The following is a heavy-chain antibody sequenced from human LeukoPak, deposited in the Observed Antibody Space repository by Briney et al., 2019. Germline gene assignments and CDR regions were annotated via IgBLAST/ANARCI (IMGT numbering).Heavy chain of an antibody. CDR1: GDSVSSNSAG. CDR3: ARAVAASDYYFDC. CDR2: TYYRSKWYH. J-gene: IGHJ4*02. D-gene: IGHD6-13*01. Sequence: SQTLSLTFAISGDSVSSNSAGWNWLRQSPSRGLEWLGRTYYRSKWYHDYAVSVKSRITINPDTSKNQFSLQLNSVTPEDTAVYYCARAVAASDYYFDCWGQGTLVTVSS. V-gene: IGHV6-1*01.